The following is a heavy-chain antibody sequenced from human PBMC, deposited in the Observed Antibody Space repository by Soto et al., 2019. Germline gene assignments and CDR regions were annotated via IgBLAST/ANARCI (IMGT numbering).Heavy chain of an antibody. CDR2: ISGSGGST. D-gene: IGHD5-12*01. J-gene: IGHJ4*02. Sequence: EVPLLESGGGLVQPGGSLRLSCAASGFTFSSYAMSWVRQAPGKGLEWVSAISGSGGSTYYADSVKGRFTISRDNSKNTLYLQMNSLRAEDTAVYYCAKALGGYDSGLLDYWGQGTLVTVSS. CDR3: AKALGGYDSGLLDY. V-gene: IGHV3-23*01. CDR1: GFTFSSYA.